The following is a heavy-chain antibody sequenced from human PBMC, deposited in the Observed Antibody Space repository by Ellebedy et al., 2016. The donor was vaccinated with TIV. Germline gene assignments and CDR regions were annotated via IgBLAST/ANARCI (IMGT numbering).Heavy chain of an antibody. Sequence: GESLKISCAASGFNFSPYAMNWVRQAPGKGLEWVSCIDSTGRYIYYADSVKGRFTVSRDNAQNSLNLQMNSLRDEDTAVYYCAKAIVAAAGRNAFDLWGQGTMVTVSS. CDR3: AKAIVAAAGRNAFDL. V-gene: IGHV3-21*01. D-gene: IGHD6-13*01. J-gene: IGHJ3*01. CDR1: GFNFSPYA. CDR2: IDSTGRYI.